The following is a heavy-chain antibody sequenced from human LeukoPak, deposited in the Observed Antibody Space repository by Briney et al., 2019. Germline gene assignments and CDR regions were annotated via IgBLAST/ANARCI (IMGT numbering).Heavy chain of an antibody. V-gene: IGHV3-66*01. CDR3: ARGPTVQEDLDY. Sequence: PGGSLRLSCAASGITVSSNDMSWVCQAPGKGLEWVSVIYSGGSTYYADSVKGRFTISRDISKNTLYLQMNSLRAEDTAVYYCARGPTVQEDLDYWGQGTLVTVSS. CDR1: GITVSSND. CDR2: IYSGGST. J-gene: IGHJ4*02.